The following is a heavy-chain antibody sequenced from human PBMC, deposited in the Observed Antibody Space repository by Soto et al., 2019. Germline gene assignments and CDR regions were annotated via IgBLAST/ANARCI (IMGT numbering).Heavy chain of an antibody. V-gene: IGHV4-59*08. J-gene: IGHJ4*02. Sequence: SVTLSLTCTVSGGSISSYYWSWIRQPPGKGLEWIGYIYYSGSTNYNPSLKSRVTISVDTSKNQFSLKLSSVTAADTAVYYCARRWGRTFDYWGQGTLVTVS. CDR3: ARRWGRTFDY. D-gene: IGHD7-27*01. CDR1: GGSISSYY. CDR2: IYYSGST.